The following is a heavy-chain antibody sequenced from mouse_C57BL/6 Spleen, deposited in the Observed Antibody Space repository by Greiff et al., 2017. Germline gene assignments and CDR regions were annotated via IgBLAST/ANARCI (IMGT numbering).Heavy chain of an antibody. V-gene: IGHV1-53*01. CDR1: GYTFTSYW. Sequence: QVQLQQPGPELVKPGASVKLSCKASGYTFTSYWMNWVKQRPGQGLEWIGNINPSNGGTNYNEKFKSKATLTVDKSSSTAYMQLRSLTSEDSAVYYCARTGYVGYLYYFDYWCQGTTLTVSS. CDR2: INPSNGGT. J-gene: IGHJ2*01. D-gene: IGHD2-3*01. CDR3: ARTGYVGYLYYFDY.